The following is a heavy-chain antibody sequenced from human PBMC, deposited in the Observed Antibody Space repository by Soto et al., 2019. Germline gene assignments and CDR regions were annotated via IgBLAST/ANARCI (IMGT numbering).Heavy chain of an antibody. CDR3: ASSVYGENFHDGNCLPY. CDR1: GCTFSSYA. Sequence: QVQLVQSGAEVKKPGSSVKVSCKASGCTFSSYAISWVRQAPGQGLEWMGGIIPIFGTTNYAQKFQGRVTITADESKSTAYMELSSLRSEDTAVYYCASSVYGENFHDGNCLPYWGQGTLVTVSS. D-gene: IGHD4-17*01. J-gene: IGHJ4*02. CDR2: IIPIFGTT. V-gene: IGHV1-69*01.